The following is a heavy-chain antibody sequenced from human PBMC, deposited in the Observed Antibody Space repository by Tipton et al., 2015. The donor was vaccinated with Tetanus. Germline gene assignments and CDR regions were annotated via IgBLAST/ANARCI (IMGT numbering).Heavy chain of an antibody. D-gene: IGHD6-13*01. J-gene: IGHJ4*02. CDR2: IYYSGST. CDR3: ARFSSWKKLDY. Sequence: TLSLTCTVSGGSISSGGYYWSWIRQHPGKGLEWIGYIYYSGSTYYNPSLKSRVTISVDTSKNQFSLKLSSVTAADTAVYYCARFSSWKKLDYWGQGTLVTVSS. V-gene: IGHV4-31*03. CDR1: GGSISSGGYY.